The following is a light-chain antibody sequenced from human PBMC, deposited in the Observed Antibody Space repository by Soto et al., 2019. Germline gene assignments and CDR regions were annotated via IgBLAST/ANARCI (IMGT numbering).Light chain of an antibody. CDR3: QQINRFPVT. V-gene: IGKV1-9*01. CDR1: QGISNH. J-gene: IGKJ4*01. Sequence: DIQLTQSPYFLSASVGDRVTITCRASQGISNHLAWYQQRPGKAPKLLIYDASTLQSWVPSRFSVSGSGTDFTLTISSLQPEDVASYYCQQINRFPVTFGGGTQVEIK. CDR2: DAS.